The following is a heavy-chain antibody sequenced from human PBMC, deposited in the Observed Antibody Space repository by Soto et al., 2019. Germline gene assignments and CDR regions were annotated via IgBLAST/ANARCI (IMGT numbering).Heavy chain of an antibody. CDR2: IYYSGST. D-gene: IGHD2-15*01. CDR1: GGSISSSSYY. CDR3: ARHTPAISISEH. J-gene: IGHJ1*01. V-gene: IGHV4-39*01. Sequence: SETLSLTCTASGGSISSSSYYWGWIRQPPGKGLEWIGSIYYSGSTYYNPSLKSRVTISVDTSKNQFSLKLSSVTAADTAVYYCARHTPAISISEHWGQGTLVTVSS.